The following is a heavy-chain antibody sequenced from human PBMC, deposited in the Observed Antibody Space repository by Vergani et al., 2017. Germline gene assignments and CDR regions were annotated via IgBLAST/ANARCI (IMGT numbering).Heavy chain of an antibody. V-gene: IGHV4-4*07. CDR3: ARELSYYYGSGSDDYNPYYYEGMDV. Sequence: QVQLQESGPGLVKSSETLSLTCSVSFDSIRNLYCNWIRQPPGKGLEWIGRVYTSGMTNYNPSLKSRVTILVDRSKSQLSLKLTSVTAGDTAVYFCARELSYYYGSGSDDYNPYYYEGMDVWGPGTTVTVSS. CDR2: VYTSGMT. D-gene: IGHD3-10*01. J-gene: IGHJ6*02. CDR1: FDSIRNLY.